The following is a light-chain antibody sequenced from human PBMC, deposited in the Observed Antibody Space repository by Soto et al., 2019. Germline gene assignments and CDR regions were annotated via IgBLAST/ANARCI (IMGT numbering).Light chain of an antibody. V-gene: IGKV2D-29*01. CDR1: QSLLHSNEKTY. CDR3: MQSIQLPWT. Sequence: DIVMTQTPLSLSVTPGKQASISCHSSQSLLHSNEKTYVYWYLQKPGQPPHLLIYDVSTRLSGVPDRFSGSGSGTDFTLKISRVEAEDVGIYYCMQSIQLPWTFGQGTRWIS. CDR2: DVS. J-gene: IGKJ1*01.